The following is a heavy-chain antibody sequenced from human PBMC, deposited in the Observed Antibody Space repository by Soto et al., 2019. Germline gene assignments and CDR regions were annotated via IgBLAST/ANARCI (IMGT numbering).Heavy chain of an antibody. CDR1: GFTFNKYG. D-gene: IGHD3-10*01. CDR2: VSGDGETT. CDR3: AKEASVPSFGEFWFFDL. V-gene: IGHV3-23*01. Sequence: GGSLRLSCSGSGFTFNKYGMTWVRQAPGKGLEWVSSVSGDGETTYYADSVRGWFTISRDNSKDTVSVQMKSLRAEDTAVYYCAKEASVPSFGEFWFFDLWGRGTQVTVSS. J-gene: IGHJ2*01.